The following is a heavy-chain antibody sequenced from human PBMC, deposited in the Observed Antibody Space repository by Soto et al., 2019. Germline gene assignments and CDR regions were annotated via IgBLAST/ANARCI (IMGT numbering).Heavy chain of an antibody. V-gene: IGHV3-66*01. CDR3: ARALVTTPPRTFDY. CDR2: IHSGGNT. D-gene: IGHD2-21*02. CDR1: GFSVSSTF. J-gene: IGHJ4*02. Sequence: EVELVESGGGLDQPGGSLRLSCAVSGFSVSSTFMNWLRQATGKGLEWVAVIHSGGNTFYGDSVKGRFTISRDNSKNMVYLQMTSLRGDDTAVYFCARALVTTPPRTFDYWGQGTLVTVSS.